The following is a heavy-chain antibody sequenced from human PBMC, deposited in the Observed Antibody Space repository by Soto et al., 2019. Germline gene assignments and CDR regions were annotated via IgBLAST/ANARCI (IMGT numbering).Heavy chain of an antibody. V-gene: IGHV3-21*01. CDR1: GFTFSSYS. CDR2: ISSSSSYI. Sequence: EVQLVESGGGLVKPGGSLRLSCAASGFTFSSYSMNWVRQAPGKGLEWVSSISSSSSYIYYADSVKGRFTISRDNAKNSLYLQMNSLRAEDTAVYYCASHSPMYSSSWYDAFDIWGQGTMVTVSS. J-gene: IGHJ3*02. D-gene: IGHD6-13*01. CDR3: ASHSPMYSSSWYDAFDI.